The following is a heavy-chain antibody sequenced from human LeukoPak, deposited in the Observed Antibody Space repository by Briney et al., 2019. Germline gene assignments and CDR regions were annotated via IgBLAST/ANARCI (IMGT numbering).Heavy chain of an antibody. D-gene: IGHD2-2*01. Sequence: SETLSLTCAIYGGSFSGYYWSWIRQPPGKGLEWIGEINHSGSTNYNPSLKSRVTISVDTSKNQFSLKLSSVTAADTAVYYCARGRRPYCSSTSCQSKTGGDYFDYWGQGTLVTVSS. CDR3: ARGRRPYCSSTSCQSKTGGDYFDY. CDR2: INHSGST. CDR1: GGSFSGYY. J-gene: IGHJ4*02. V-gene: IGHV4-34*01.